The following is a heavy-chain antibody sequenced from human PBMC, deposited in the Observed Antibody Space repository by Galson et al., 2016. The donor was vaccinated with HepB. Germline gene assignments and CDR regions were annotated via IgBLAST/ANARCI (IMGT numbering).Heavy chain of an antibody. CDR2: IYYSGST. CDR3: ARTTGSY. J-gene: IGHJ4*02. D-gene: IGHD1-1*01. V-gene: IGHV4-59*01. CDR1: GGSISSYF. Sequence: ETLSLTCTVSGGSISSYFWSWVRQAPGKGLEWIGYIYYSGSTNYNPSLKSRVTISVNTSKKQFSLKLSSVTAADTAVYYCARTTGSYWGQGILVTVSS.